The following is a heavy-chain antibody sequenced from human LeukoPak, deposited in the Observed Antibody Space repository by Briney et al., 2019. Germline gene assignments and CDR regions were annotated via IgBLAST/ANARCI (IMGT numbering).Heavy chain of an antibody. Sequence: GGSLRLSCAASGFTFSSHAMSWVRQAPGEGREWVSAISGSGGRTFFADSVKGRFTISRRNSKRTLYLQMNSLRAEDTAVYFCAKGVDASGDHTPGTEFDYWGQGTLVTVSS. CDR3: AKGVDASGDHTPGTEFDY. J-gene: IGHJ4*02. V-gene: IGHV3-23*01. D-gene: IGHD2-15*01. CDR1: GFTFSSHA. CDR2: ISGSGGRT.